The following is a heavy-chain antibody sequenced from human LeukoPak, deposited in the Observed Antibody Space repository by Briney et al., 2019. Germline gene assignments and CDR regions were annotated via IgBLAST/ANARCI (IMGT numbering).Heavy chain of an antibody. CDR2: INPSGGST. CDR3: ARGRYSRTYYYGSGIFDY. Sequence: ASVKVSCKASGYTFTSYYMHWVRQAPGQGLEWMGIINPSGGSTSYAQKFQGRVTMTRNTSISTAYMELSSLRSEDTAVYYCARGRYSRTYYYGSGIFDYWGQGTLVTVSS. V-gene: IGHV1-46*01. J-gene: IGHJ4*02. CDR1: GYTFTSYY. D-gene: IGHD3-10*01.